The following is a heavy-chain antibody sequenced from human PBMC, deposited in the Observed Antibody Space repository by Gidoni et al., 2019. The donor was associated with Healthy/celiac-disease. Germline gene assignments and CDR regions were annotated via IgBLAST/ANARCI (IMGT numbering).Heavy chain of an antibody. D-gene: IGHD6-19*01. CDR2: ISSSGSTI. CDR3: ASTVAAPFDY. V-gene: IGHV3-48*03. J-gene: IGHJ4*02. Sequence: EVQLVESGGGLVQPGGSLSLSCAAAGFTFISYEMNWVRQAPGKGLEWVSYISSSGSTIYYADSVKGRFTISRDNAKNSLYLQMNSLRAEDTAVYYCASTVAAPFDYWGQGTLVTVSS. CDR1: GFTFISYE.